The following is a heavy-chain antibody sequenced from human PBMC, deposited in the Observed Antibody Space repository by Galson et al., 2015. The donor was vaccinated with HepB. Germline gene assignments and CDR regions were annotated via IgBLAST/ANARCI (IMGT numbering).Heavy chain of an antibody. CDR3: ARELRGGGRPVDY. Sequence: SVKVSCKASGYTFTSYGIIWVRQSPGQGLEWMGWISAYNGNTNYAQKLQGRVTITTDTSTSTAYMELRSLRSDDTAVYYCARELRGGGRPVDYWGQGTLVTVSS. CDR2: ISAYNGNT. CDR1: GYTFTSYG. D-gene: IGHD2-15*01. J-gene: IGHJ4*02. V-gene: IGHV1-18*01.